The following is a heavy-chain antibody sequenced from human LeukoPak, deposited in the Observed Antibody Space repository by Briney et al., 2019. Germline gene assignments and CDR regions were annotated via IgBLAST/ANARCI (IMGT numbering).Heavy chain of an antibody. Sequence: SVKVSCKASGGTFSSYAISWVRQAPGQGLEWMGRIIPILGIANYAQKFQGRVTITADKSTSTAYMELSSLRSEDTAVYYCARVGRRKGEETIVIYGMDVWGQGTTVTVSS. CDR2: IIPILGIA. D-gene: IGHD2-15*01. J-gene: IGHJ6*02. CDR3: ARVGRRKGEETIVIYGMDV. V-gene: IGHV1-69*04. CDR1: GGTFSSYA.